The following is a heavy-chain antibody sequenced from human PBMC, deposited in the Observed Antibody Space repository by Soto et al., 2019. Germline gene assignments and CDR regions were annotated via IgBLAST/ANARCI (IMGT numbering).Heavy chain of an antibody. V-gene: IGHV3-21*01. CDR3: ARVSGSYLWEYNGFDP. CDR2: ISSSSSYI. Sequence: EVQLVESGGGLVKPGGSLRLSCAASGFTFSSYSMNWVRQAPGKGLEWVSSISSSSSYIYYADSVKGRFTISRDNAKNSLYLQMNSLRAEDTAVYYCARVSGSYLWEYNGFDPWGQGTLVTVSS. CDR1: GFTFSSYS. J-gene: IGHJ5*02. D-gene: IGHD1-26*01.